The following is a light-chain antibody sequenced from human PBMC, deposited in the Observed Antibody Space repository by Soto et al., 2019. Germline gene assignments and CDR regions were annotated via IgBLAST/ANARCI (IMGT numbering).Light chain of an antibody. CDR1: QSLRSNF. CDR2: NAS. CDR3: QQYGSSPQFT. Sequence: IVLTQSPGTLSVSPGERATLSCTASQSLRSNFLAWYQQKPGQAPRLLIYNASNRTTGIPARFSGSGSGTDFTLTISRLEPEDFAVYYCQQYGSSPQFTFGQGTRLEIK. J-gene: IGKJ5*01. V-gene: IGKV3-20*01.